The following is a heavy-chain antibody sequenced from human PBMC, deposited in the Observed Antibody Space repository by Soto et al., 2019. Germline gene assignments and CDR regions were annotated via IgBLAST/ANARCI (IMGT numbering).Heavy chain of an antibody. CDR1: GGSISSYY. CDR2: IYYSGST. D-gene: IGHD3-22*01. J-gene: IGHJ4*02. CDR3: ARHGGHDSSGYITYYFDY. Sequence: SETLSLTCTVSGGSISSYYWSWIRQPPGKGLEWIGYIYYSGSTNYNPSLKSRVTISVDTSKNQFSLKLSSVTAADTAVYYCARHGGHDSSGYITYYFDYWGQGTLVTVSS. V-gene: IGHV4-59*08.